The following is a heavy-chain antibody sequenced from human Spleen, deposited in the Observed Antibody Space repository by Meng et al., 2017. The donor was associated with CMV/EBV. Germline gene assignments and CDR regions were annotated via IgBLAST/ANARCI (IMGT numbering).Heavy chain of an antibody. J-gene: IGHJ4*02. Sequence: KHSWKAWGYTFTSYGMSRARQARRQGLEWMGWISADSVNTNYAQRLKGRDTMTIDTSTSTVYMELRSLRSDDTPVYYCARSHLTYFDYWGQGSLVTVSS. V-gene: IGHV1-18*01. CDR1: GYTFTSYG. CDR2: ISADSVNT. CDR3: ARSHLTYFDY.